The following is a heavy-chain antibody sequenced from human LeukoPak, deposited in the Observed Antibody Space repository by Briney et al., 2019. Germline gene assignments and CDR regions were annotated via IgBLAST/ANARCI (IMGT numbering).Heavy chain of an antibody. D-gene: IGHD4-23*01. V-gene: IGHV7-4-1*02. CDR1: GYTFTTYA. Sequence: VASVKVSCKASGYTFTTYAMNWVRQAPGQGLEWVGWINTNTGSPTYAQGFTGRFVFSLDTSVSTAYLQISSLKAEDTAVYYCARGTYGGNSGDTFDIWGQGTMVTVSS. CDR2: INTNTGSP. J-gene: IGHJ3*02. CDR3: ARGTYGGNSGDTFDI.